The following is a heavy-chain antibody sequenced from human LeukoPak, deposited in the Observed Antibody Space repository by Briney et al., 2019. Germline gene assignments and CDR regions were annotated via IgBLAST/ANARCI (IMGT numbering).Heavy chain of an antibody. CDR2: ISGRGGTP. CDR1: GFTFSRXX. Sequence: AAGFTFSRXXVRGVRQARGXXGEWVSSISGRGGTPYYAASVKCRFTISRDNSKNTLYLQMNSLRAEATAVYYCARFEEYWLRCFDYWGRGTLVTVSS. D-gene: IGHD3-10*01. CDR3: ARFEEYWLRCFDY. V-gene: IGHV3-23*01. J-gene: IGHJ4*02.